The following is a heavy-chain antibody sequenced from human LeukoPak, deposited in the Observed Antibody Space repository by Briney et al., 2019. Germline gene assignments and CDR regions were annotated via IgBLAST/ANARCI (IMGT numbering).Heavy chain of an antibody. V-gene: IGHV1-46*03. CDR3: ARVGYCSSTSCQDYYYMDV. CDR2: INRSGGST. Sequence: ASVKVSCKASGYTFTSYYMHWVRQAPGQGLEWMGIINRSGGSTSYAQKFQGRVTMTRDTSTSTVYMELSSLRSEDTAVYYCARVGYCSSTSCQDYYYMDVWGKGTTVTVSS. D-gene: IGHD2-2*03. J-gene: IGHJ6*03. CDR1: GYTFTSYY.